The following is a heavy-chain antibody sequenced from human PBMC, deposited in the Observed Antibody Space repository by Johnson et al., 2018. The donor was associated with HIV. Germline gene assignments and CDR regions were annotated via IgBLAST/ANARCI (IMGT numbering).Heavy chain of an antibody. V-gene: IGHV3-33*08. CDR3: TGGWYNLSAFDI. J-gene: IGHJ3*02. D-gene: IGHD6-19*01. CDR2: IRYDGSNK. CDR1: GFTFSSYG. Sequence: EQLVESGGGVVQPGRSLRLSCAASGFTFSSYGMHWVRQAPGKGLEWVAFIRYDGSNKYYADSVKGRFTISRDNSKNTLYLQMNSLRAEDTAVYYCTGGWYNLSAFDIWGQGTMVTVSS.